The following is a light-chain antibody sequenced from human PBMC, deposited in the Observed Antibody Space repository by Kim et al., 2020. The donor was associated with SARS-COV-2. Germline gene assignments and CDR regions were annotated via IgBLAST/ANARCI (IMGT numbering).Light chain of an antibody. CDR3: QQYGTLPYT. V-gene: IGKV3-20*01. CDR2: GAS. Sequence: LAPGERATVSCRASNSVSSRFLAWYQLKPGQAPRLLIFGASNWATGVPDRFSGSGSGTDFTLTITSLEPEDVAVYYCQQYGTLPYTFGQGTKLEI. J-gene: IGKJ2*01. CDR1: NSVSSRF.